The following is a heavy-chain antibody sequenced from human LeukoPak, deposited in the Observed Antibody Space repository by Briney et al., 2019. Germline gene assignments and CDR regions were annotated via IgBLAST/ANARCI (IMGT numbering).Heavy chain of an antibody. CDR2: FDPEDGET. V-gene: IGHV1-24*01. D-gene: IGHD1-26*01. J-gene: IGHJ6*03. CDR3: ARGKWELLVYYYYYYMDV. Sequence: ASVKVSCKVSGYTLTELSMHWVRQAPGKGLEWMGGFDPEDGETIYVQKFQGRVTITRNTSISTAYMELSSLRSDDTAVYYCARGKWELLVYYYYYYMDVWGKGTTVTISS. CDR1: GYTLTELS.